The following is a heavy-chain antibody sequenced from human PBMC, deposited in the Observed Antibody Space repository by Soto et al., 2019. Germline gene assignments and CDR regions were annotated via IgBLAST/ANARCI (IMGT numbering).Heavy chain of an antibody. CDR1: GFTFSSYW. CDR3: ARGRVGELFIINYFDY. CDR2: IKQDGSEK. J-gene: IGHJ4*02. V-gene: IGHV3-7*01. D-gene: IGHD3-10*01. Sequence: GGSPRLSCAASGFTFSSYWMSWVRQAPGKGLEWVANIKQDGSEKYYVDSVKGRFTISRDNAKNSLYLQMNSLRDEDTAVYYCARGRVGELFIINYFDYWGQGTLVTVSS.